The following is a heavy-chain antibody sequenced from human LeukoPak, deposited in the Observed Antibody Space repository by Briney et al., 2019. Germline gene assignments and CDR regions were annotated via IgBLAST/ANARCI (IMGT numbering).Heavy chain of an antibody. CDR1: GEPFRVCY. V-gene: IGHV4-34*01. D-gene: IGHD3-10*01. CDR3: VGYYGSGSSLDY. CDR2: INHSGNT. J-gene: IGHJ4*02. Sequence: SSVTVSLICAVYGEPFRVCYWRGIRQPPGKALEWIGEINHSGNTNYNPSLKSRVTISVDTSKNQFSLKLSSVTAADTAVYYGVGYYGSGSSLDYWGQGTLVTVSS.